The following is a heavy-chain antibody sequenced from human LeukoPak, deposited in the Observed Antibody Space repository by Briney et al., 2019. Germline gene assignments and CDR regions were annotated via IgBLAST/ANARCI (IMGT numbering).Heavy chain of an antibody. D-gene: IGHD1-26*01. Sequence: PGGSLRLSCAASGFTFSSYAMHWVRQAPGKGLEWVAVISYDGSSKYYADSVKGRFTISRDNSKNTLYLQMNSLRAEDTAVYYCARSHYTLPYYFDYWGQGTLVTVSS. CDR2: ISYDGSSK. J-gene: IGHJ4*02. CDR3: ARSHYTLPYYFDY. CDR1: GFTFSSYA. V-gene: IGHV3-30-3*01.